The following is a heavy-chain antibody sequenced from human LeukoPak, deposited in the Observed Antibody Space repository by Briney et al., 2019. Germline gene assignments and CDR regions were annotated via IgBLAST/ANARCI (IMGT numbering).Heavy chain of an antibody. CDR3: ARATSYYYYYYMDV. CDR2: INSDGSST. J-gene: IGHJ6*03. D-gene: IGHD2-2*01. Sequence: GGSLRLSCAASGFTCSSYWMHWVRQAPGKGLVWVSRINSDGSSTSYADSVKGRFTISRDNAENTLYLQMNSLRAEDTAVYYCARATSYYYYYYMDVWGKGTTVTVSS. V-gene: IGHV3-74*01. CDR1: GFTCSSYW.